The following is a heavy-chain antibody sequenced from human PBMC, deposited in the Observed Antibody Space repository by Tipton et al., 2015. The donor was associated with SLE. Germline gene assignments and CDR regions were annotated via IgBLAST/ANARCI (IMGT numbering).Heavy chain of an antibody. J-gene: IGHJ4*02. Sequence: TLSLTCSVSGGYITSDIYYWSWIRQPPGKGLEWLGYIYHNGRTNYNPSLKSRITISVDTSKNQFSLEVRSVTAADTAVYYCVRLRSKVLIDYWGQGTLVTVSS. D-gene: IGHD2-8*01. CDR2: IYHNGRT. V-gene: IGHV4-61*01. CDR1: GGYITSDIYY. CDR3: VRLRSKVLIDY.